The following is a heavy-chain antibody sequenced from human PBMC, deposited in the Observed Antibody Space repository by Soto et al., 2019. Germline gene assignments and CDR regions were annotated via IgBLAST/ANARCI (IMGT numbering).Heavy chain of an antibody. CDR3: ARSGDSFAWGY. J-gene: IGHJ4*02. CDR2: INSDGST. Sequence: EVQLVESGGGLIPPGGSLRLSCAASGFLVNSAYMTWVRQAPGKGLEWLSMINSDGSTLYAESVKGRFTISIDNSKTRMDLHMNSRRAESTAMYYCARSGDSFAWGYWGQGTLVIVTS. D-gene: IGHD5-18*01. V-gene: IGHV3-53*01. CDR1: GFLVNSAY.